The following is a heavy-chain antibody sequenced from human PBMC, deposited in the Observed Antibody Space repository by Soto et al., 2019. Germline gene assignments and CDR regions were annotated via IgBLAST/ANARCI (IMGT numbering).Heavy chain of an antibody. CDR3: ARLYCGGDCYLRYYYYGMDV. CDR2: IIPIFGTA. D-gene: IGHD2-21*02. Sequence: SVKVSCKASGGTFSSYAISWVRQAPGQGLECMGGIIPIFGTANYAQKFQGRVTITADESTSTAYMELSSLRSEDTAVYYCARLYCGGDCYLRYYYYGMDVWGQGTTVTVSS. CDR1: GGTFSSYA. J-gene: IGHJ6*02. V-gene: IGHV1-69*13.